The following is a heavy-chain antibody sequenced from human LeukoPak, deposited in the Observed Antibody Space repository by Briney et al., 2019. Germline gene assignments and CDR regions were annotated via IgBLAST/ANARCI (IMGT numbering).Heavy chain of an antibody. V-gene: IGHV3-64D*09. J-gene: IGHJ1*01. D-gene: IGHD3-22*01. CDR1: EFSFSRFA. CDR2: ISSNGAST. CDR3: LKGGYYDSSGFPEYFQD. Sequence: GGSLRLSCSASEFSFSRFAMHWVRQGPGKGLEHVSTISSNGASTYYADSAKGRFTISRDNSKNTLYLQLSSLSAEDTTVYYCLKGGYYDSSGFPEYFQDWGQGTLVSAS.